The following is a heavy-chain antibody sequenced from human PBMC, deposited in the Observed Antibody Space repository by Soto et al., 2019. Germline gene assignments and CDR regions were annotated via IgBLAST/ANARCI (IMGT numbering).Heavy chain of an antibody. Sequence: GGSLRLSCAASGFTFSSYGMHWVRQAPGKGLEWVAVISYDGSNKYYADSVKGRFTISRDNSKNTLYLQMNSLRAEDTAVDYCAKGGYNWNDDGGYYFDYWGQGTLVTVSS. J-gene: IGHJ4*02. CDR3: AKGGYNWNDDGGYYFDY. CDR1: GFTFSSYG. CDR2: ISYDGSNK. D-gene: IGHD1-1*01. V-gene: IGHV3-30*18.